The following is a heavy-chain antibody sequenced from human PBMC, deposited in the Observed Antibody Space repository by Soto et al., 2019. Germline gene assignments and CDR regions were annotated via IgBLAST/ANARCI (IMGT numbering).Heavy chain of an antibody. CDR3: ARERPLWGPYCRGGSCSDNWFDP. J-gene: IGHJ5*02. Sequence: QVQLVQSGAEVKKPGSSVKVSCKASGGTFSSYANSWVRQAPGQGLEWMGGIIPIFGTANYAQKFQGRVTITADESTSTAYKELSSLRSEDTAGYYCARERPLWGPYCRGGSCSDNWFDPWGQGTLVTVSS. CDR2: IIPIFGTA. V-gene: IGHV1-69*01. D-gene: IGHD2-15*01. CDR1: GGTFSSYA.